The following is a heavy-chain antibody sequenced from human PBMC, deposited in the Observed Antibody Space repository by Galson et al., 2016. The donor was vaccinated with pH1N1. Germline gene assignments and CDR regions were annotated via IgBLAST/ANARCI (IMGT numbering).Heavy chain of an antibody. D-gene: IGHD6-6*01. V-gene: IGHV3-23*01. J-gene: IGHJ5*02. CDR2: ISGSVVPP. Sequence: SLRLSCAVSGFTFSSFALNWVRQAQGKGLGWFSGISGSVVPPNYANPLKGRFTITGDNSKNMLYLQMNSLRVEDRALYYCASGNLRIAARLSWFDPRGQGTLVTVSS. CDR1: GFTFSSFA. CDR3: ASGNLRIAARLSWFDP.